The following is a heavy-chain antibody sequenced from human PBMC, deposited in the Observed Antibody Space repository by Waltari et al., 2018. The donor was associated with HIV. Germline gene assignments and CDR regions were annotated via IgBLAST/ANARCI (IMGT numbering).Heavy chain of an antibody. D-gene: IGHD5-12*01. J-gene: IGHJ4*02. Sequence: QVQLQQWGAGLLKPSETLSLTCAVYGEPFDGYYWSWIRQPPGKRLEWMGEINHRGNTNYNPSLKSRLTMSVDASKNQFSLNLNSVTAADTGVYYCARRALWLRPVYYFDYWGQGALVTVSS. CDR2: INHRGNT. V-gene: IGHV4-34*01. CDR3: ARRALWLRPVYYFDY. CDR1: GEPFDGYY.